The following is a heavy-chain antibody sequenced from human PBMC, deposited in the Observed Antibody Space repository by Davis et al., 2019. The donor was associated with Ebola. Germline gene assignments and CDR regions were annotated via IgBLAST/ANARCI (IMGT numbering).Heavy chain of an antibody. CDR2: ITTSVST. CDR1: GGSFSGYY. J-gene: IGHJ4*02. Sequence: MPSETLSLTCAVYGGSFSGYYWSWIRQPPGKGLEWIGEITTSVSTNYNPSLKSRVTISVDTSKNQFSLRLSAVTAADTAVYSCARGRGNGYSGYRRAFDYWGQGTLVTVSS. V-gene: IGHV4-34*01. CDR3: ARGRGNGYSGYRRAFDY. D-gene: IGHD5-12*01.